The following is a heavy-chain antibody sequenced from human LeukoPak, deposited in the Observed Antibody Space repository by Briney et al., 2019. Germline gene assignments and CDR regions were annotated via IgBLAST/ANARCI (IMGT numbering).Heavy chain of an antibody. V-gene: IGHV1-18*01. Sequence: ASVKVSCKASGYTFTSYAISRVRQAPGQGLEWMGWISAYNGNTNYAQKLQGRVTMTTDTSTSRAYMEVRSMRSDDTDVYYLAVLTWAGYCSSTSCYSGYYFYGMDVWGQGTTVTVSS. CDR1: GYTFTSYA. D-gene: IGHD2-2*02. CDR3: AVLTWAGYCSSTSCYSGYYFYGMDV. J-gene: IGHJ6*02. CDR2: ISAYNGNT.